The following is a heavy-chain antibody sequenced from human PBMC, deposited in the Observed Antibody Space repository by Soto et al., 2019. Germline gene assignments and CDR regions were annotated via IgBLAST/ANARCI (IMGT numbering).Heavy chain of an antibody. CDR1: GYTLTELS. CDR2: FDPEDGET. V-gene: IGHV1-24*01. J-gene: IGHJ4*02. CDR3: ATWGGSSRLLTFDY. Sequence: ASVKVSCKVSGYTLTELSVHWVRQAPGKGLEWMGGFDPEDGETIYAQKFQGRVTMTEDTSTDTAYMELSSLRSEDTAVYYCATWGGSSRLLTFDYWGQGTLVTVSS. D-gene: IGHD1-26*01.